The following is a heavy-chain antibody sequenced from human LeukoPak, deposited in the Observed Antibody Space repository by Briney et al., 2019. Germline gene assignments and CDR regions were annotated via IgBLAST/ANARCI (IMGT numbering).Heavy chain of an antibody. J-gene: IGHJ4*02. CDR3: AKEGRSLQTY. CDR1: GFTFSNYW. CDR2: IKQDESEK. V-gene: IGHV3-7*03. Sequence: PGGSLRLSCVFSGFTFSNYWMSWVRQAPGKGLEWVANIKQDESEKHYVDSVKGRFTISRDNAKNSLYLQMNSLRVEDTAVYYCAKEGRSLQTYWGQGTLVTVSS. D-gene: IGHD5-24*01.